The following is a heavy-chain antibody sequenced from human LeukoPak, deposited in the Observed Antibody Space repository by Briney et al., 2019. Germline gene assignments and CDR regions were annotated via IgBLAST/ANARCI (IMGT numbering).Heavy chain of an antibody. Sequence: ASVKVSCKASGYTFTSYDINWVRQAPGQGLEWMGWISAYNGNTNYAQKLQGRVTMTTDTSTSTAYMELRSLRSDDTAVYYCAIQTYCGGDCYSFWFDPWGQGTLVTVSS. D-gene: IGHD2-21*02. J-gene: IGHJ5*02. V-gene: IGHV1-18*01. CDR1: GYTFTSYD. CDR3: AIQTYCGGDCYSFWFDP. CDR2: ISAYNGNT.